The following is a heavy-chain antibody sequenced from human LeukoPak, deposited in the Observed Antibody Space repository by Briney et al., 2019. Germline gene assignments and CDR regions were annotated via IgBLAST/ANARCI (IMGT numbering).Heavy chain of an antibody. D-gene: IGHD6-13*01. CDR1: GFTFSRYW. Sequence: GGSLRLSCAASGFTFSRYWMHWVRQDPGKGLVWVSRTNSDGSLPSYADSVKGRFTISRDNAKNTLYLQMNSLGVEDTAIYYCARGLPGYSNTWNDHWGQGTLVTVSS. V-gene: IGHV3-74*01. J-gene: IGHJ5*02. CDR3: ARGLPGYSNTWNDH. CDR2: TNSDGSLP.